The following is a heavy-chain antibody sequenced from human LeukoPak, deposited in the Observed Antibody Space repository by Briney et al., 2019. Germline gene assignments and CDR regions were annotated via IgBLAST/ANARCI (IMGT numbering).Heavy chain of an antibody. D-gene: IGHD3-22*01. V-gene: IGHV4-59*08. CDR3: ARRSYYYDSSGYKAWYFDL. J-gene: IGHJ2*01. CDR2: IYYGGGT. CDR1: GGSISSYY. Sequence: SETLSLTCTVSGGSISSYYWSCIRQPPGKGLEWIGYIYYGGGTNYNPSLKSRVTISVDTSKNQFSLKLRSVTDADTAVYYCARRSYYYDSSGYKAWYFDLWGRSTLVTVSS.